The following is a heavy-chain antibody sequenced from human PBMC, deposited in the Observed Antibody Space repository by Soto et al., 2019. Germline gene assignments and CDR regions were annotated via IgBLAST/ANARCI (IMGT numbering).Heavy chain of an antibody. Sequence: GGSLRLSCAASGFTFSSYAMSWVRQAPGKGLEWVSAISGSGGSTYYADSVKGRFTISRDNSKNTLYLQMNSLRAEDTAVYYCAKEGQVVVPAAMKGKKGYFQHWGQGTLVTVS. CDR1: GFTFSSYA. CDR2: ISGSGGST. J-gene: IGHJ1*01. CDR3: AKEGQVVVPAAMKGKKGYFQH. D-gene: IGHD2-2*01. V-gene: IGHV3-23*01.